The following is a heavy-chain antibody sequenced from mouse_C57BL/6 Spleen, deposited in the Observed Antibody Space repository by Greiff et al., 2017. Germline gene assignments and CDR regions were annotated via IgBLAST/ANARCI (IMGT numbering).Heavy chain of an antibody. V-gene: IGHV1-4*01. D-gene: IGHD2-5*01. CDR1: GYTFTSYT. CDR2: INPSSGYT. CDR3: ARYEYSSYWYFDV. J-gene: IGHJ1*03. Sequence: QVQLKESGAELARPGASVKMSCTASGYTFTSYTMHWVKQRPGQGLEWIGYINPSSGYTKYTQKFKDKATLTADKSSSTAYMQLSSLTSEDSAVDYGARYEYSSYWYFDVWGTGTTVTVSA.